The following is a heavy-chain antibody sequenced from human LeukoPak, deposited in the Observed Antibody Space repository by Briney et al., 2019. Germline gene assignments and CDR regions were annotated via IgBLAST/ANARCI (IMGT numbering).Heavy chain of an antibody. V-gene: IGHV2-5*02. J-gene: IGHJ6*03. CDR2: IYWDDDK. D-gene: IGHD5-24*01. CDR1: GLSLSTSGVG. Sequence: SGPTLVKPTQTLTLTCTFSGLSLSTSGVGVGWIRQPPGRALEWLALIYWDDDKRYSPSLKSRLTITKDTSKNQVVLTMTNMDPVDTATYYCAHSRLEMATIKYLGTDYYYMDVWGKGTTVTVSS. CDR3: AHSRLEMATIKYLGTDYYYMDV.